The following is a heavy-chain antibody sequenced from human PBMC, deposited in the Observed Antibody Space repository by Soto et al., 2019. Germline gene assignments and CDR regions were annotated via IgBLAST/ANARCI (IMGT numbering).Heavy chain of an antibody. Sequence: NPSETLSLTCTVSGGSISSYYWSWIRQPPGKGLEWIGYIYYSGSTNYNPSLKSRVTISVDTSKNQFSLKLSSVTAADTAVYYCARAIELGYCSSTSCYSWFDPWGQGTLVTVPS. J-gene: IGHJ5*02. V-gene: IGHV4-59*01. CDR1: GGSISSYY. CDR2: IYYSGST. D-gene: IGHD2-2*02. CDR3: ARAIELGYCSSTSCYSWFDP.